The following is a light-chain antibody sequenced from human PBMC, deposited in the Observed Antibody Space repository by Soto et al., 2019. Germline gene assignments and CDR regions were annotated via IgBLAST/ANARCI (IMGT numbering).Light chain of an antibody. V-gene: IGKV3-15*01. Sequence: EIVMTQSPATLSVSPGERATLSCRASQSVSSNLAWYQQKPGQAPRLLIYGASTRATGIPARFSGCGSGTEFTLTISSLQSEDFAVYYCQQYNNWPGTFGQGTKVEIK. J-gene: IGKJ1*01. CDR2: GAS. CDR1: QSVSSN. CDR3: QQYNNWPGT.